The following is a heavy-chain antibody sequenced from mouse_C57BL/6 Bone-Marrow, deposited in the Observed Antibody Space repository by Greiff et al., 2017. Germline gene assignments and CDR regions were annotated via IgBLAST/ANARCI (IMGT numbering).Heavy chain of an antibody. V-gene: IGHV14-4*01. CDR2: FDPENGDT. J-gene: IGHJ2*01. CDR1: GFNIKDDY. D-gene: IGHD2-1*01. Sequence: EVQLQQSGAELVRPGASVKLSCTASGFNIKDDYMHCVKQRPEQGLQWIGRFDPENGDTEYASKFQGKATITADTSSNTAYLQLSSLTSEDTSVYYCTTLYYDNYDYFDYWGQGTTLTVSA. CDR3: TTLYYDNYDYFDY.